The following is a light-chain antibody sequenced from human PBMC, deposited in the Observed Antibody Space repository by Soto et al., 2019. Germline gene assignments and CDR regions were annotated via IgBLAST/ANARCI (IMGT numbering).Light chain of an antibody. V-gene: IGLV2-23*01. CDR1: ISDVGNYHL. J-gene: IGLJ2*01. CDR2: EGS. Sequence: QSALTQPASVSGSPGQSITISCIGIISDVGNYHLVSWYQQHPGKAPKLMIYEGSKRPSGVSNRFSGSKSGNTASLTISGLQAEDEADYYCFSHAGSSTFLFGGGTKLTVL. CDR3: FSHAGSSTFL.